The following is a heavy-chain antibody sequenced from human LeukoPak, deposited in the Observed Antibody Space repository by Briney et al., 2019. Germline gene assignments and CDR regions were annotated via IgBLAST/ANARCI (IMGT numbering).Heavy chain of an antibody. J-gene: IGHJ4*02. Sequence: PGGSLRLSCAVSGFTFSSYWIHWVRQAPGKGLVWVSRINSDGSYTNYADSVKGRFTISRDSAKNTLYLQMNSLRAEDTAVYYCARDMPLHYYDSSGTFDYWGQGGLVTVSS. CDR2: INSDGSYT. CDR3: ARDMPLHYYDSSGTFDY. CDR1: GFTFSSYW. D-gene: IGHD3-22*01. V-gene: IGHV3-74*01.